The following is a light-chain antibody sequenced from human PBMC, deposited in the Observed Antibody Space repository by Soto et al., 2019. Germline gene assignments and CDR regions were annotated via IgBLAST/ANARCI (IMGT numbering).Light chain of an antibody. V-gene: IGKV4-1*01. CDR2: WAS. CDR3: QQYYSTPLT. J-gene: IGKJ4*01. CDR1: QSVLYSSNNKNY. Sequence: DIVMTQSPDSLAVSLGERATINCKSSQSVLYSSNNKNYLAWYQQKPGQPPKLLIYWASTRESGVPDRFSGSGSGTDFTITISRLQAEDVAVYYGQQYYSTPLTFGGWNKVEIK.